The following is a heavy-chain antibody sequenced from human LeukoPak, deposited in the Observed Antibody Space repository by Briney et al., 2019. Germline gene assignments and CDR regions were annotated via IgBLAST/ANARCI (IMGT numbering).Heavy chain of an antibody. CDR3: ARGSIVVVPAAIDY. CDR2: INSDGSST. J-gene: IGHJ4*02. Sequence: PGGSLRLSCAASGFTFSSYWMHWVRHAPGKGLVWVSRINSDGSSTSYADSVKGRFTISRDNAKNTLYLQMNSLRAEDTAVYYCARGSIVVVPAAIDYWSQGTLVTVSS. CDR1: GFTFSSYW. V-gene: IGHV3-74*01. D-gene: IGHD2-2*01.